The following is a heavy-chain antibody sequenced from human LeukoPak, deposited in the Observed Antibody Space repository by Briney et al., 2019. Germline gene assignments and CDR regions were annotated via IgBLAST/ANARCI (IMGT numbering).Heavy chain of an antibody. CDR2: ISYDGSNT. Sequence: GGSLRLSCAASGFTFSSYAMHWVRQAPGKGLEWVGVISYDGSNTYYVDSVKGRFTISRDNSKNTVYLQMNSLRAEDTAVYYCAKVHLTYYYDSSGYGFQDYWGQGTLVTASS. D-gene: IGHD3-22*01. V-gene: IGHV3-30*18. CDR1: GFTFSSYA. J-gene: IGHJ4*02. CDR3: AKVHLTYYYDSSGYGFQDY.